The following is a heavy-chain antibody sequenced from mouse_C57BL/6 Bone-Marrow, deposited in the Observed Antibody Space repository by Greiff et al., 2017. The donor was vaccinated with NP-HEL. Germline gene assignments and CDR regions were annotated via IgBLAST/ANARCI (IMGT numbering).Heavy chain of an antibody. D-gene: IGHD2-3*01. CDR3: ARYGYYGRGAMDY. Sequence: VQLQQPGAELVMPGASVKLSCKASGYTFTSYWMHWVKQRPGQGLEWIGEIDPSDSYTNYNQKFKGKSTLTVDKSSSTAYMQLSSLTSEDSAVYYCARYGYYGRGAMDYWGQGTSVTVSS. V-gene: IGHV1-69*01. CDR1: GYTFTSYW. CDR2: IDPSDSYT. J-gene: IGHJ4*01.